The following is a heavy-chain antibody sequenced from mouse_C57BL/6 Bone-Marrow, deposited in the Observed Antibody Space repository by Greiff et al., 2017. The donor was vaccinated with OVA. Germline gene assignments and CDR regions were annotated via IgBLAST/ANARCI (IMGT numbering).Heavy chain of an antibody. CDR3: ARHGRSGNYEGAWFAY. Sequence: ESGPGLVAPSQSLSITCTVSGFSLTSYGVHWVRQPPGKGLEWLVVIWSDGSTTYNSALKSRLSISKDNSKSQVFLKMNSRQTDDTAMYYCARHGRSGNYEGAWFAYWGQGTLVTVSA. J-gene: IGHJ3*01. V-gene: IGHV2-6-1*01. CDR2: IWSDGST. D-gene: IGHD2-1*01. CDR1: GFSLTSYG.